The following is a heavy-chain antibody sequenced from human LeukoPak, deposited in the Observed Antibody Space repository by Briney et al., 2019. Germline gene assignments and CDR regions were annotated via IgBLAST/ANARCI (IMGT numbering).Heavy chain of an antibody. CDR3: AKRISSGYYSTFDY. J-gene: IGHJ4*02. Sequence: GGSLRLSCAASGFPFSSYGVSLVRQAPGKGPEWVSGISVSGGSTYYADSVKGRFTISRDNSKNTLYVQMNSLRAEDTAVYYCAKRISSGYYSTFDYWGQGILVTVSS. V-gene: IGHV3-23*01. CDR1: GFPFSSYG. CDR2: ISVSGGST. D-gene: IGHD3-22*01.